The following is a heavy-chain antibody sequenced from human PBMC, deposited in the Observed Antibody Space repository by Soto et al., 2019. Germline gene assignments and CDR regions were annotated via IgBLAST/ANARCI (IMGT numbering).Heavy chain of an antibody. V-gene: IGHV4-4*02. Sequence: VQLRESGPGQVKTSGTLTLTCAVSGGSMKTTNWWSWVRQPPAKGLEWIGEVFHSGITRYNPSLKSRATVSVDTSKNQFFLNLASVTAADTAVYYCTKEEAGSPFRYWGQGALVTVSS. D-gene: IGHD3-10*01. CDR2: VFHSGIT. CDR3: TKEEAGSPFRY. J-gene: IGHJ4*02. CDR1: GGSMKTTNW.